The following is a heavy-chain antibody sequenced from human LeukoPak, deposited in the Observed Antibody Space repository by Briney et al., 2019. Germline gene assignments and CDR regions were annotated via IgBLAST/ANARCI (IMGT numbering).Heavy chain of an antibody. CDR3: TTTRPLDY. CDR2: IKSKTDGGTT. CDR1: GLPFSDAW. D-gene: IGHD6-6*01. J-gene: IGHJ4*02. Sequence: PGGSLRLSCAASGLPFSDAWMTWVRQAPGKGLEWVGRIKSKTDGGTTDYAAPVKGRFTISRDDSKNTLYLQIDSLKTEDTAVYYCTTTRPLDYWGQGTLVTVSS. V-gene: IGHV3-15*01.